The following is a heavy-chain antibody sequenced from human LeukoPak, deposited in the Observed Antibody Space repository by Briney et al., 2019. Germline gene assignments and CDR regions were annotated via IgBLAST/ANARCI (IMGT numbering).Heavy chain of an antibody. Sequence: GESLKISCKGSGYSFTSFWIAWVRQMPGKGLEWMGVIYPDDSDARYSPSFQGQVSMSVDKSSDTAYLQWSSLKASDTATYYCARHGLFLAVSASYGLDVWGQGTTVTVSS. CDR3: ARHGLFLAVSASYGLDV. CDR2: IYPDDSDA. J-gene: IGHJ6*02. D-gene: IGHD4-11*01. V-gene: IGHV5-51*01. CDR1: GYSFTSFW.